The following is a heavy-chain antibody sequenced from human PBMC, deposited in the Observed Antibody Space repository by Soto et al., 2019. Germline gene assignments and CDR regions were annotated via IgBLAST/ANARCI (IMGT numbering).Heavy chain of an antibody. Sequence: QVQLVESGGGVVQPGRSLRLSCAASGFTFSSFGMHWVRQVPGKGLEWVAVISFDGNNIYYADSVKGRFSISRDNSRNTLYLQMNTLRTADTAVYYCAKDRIVVVPAATMGFDPWGQGTLVTVSS. CDR3: AKDRIVVVPAATMGFDP. CDR2: ISFDGNNI. D-gene: IGHD2-2*01. V-gene: IGHV3-30*18. J-gene: IGHJ5*02. CDR1: GFTFSSFG.